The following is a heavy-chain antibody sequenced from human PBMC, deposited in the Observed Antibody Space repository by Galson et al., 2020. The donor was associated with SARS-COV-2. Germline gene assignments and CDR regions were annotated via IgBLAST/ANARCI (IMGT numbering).Heavy chain of an antibody. V-gene: IGHV3-74*01. CDR3: ARGDMGNDYFDY. J-gene: IGHJ4*02. Sequence: GGSLKISCAVSGFTFSNHWMHWVRQAPGKGLVWVSRIYSEGSSTSYADSVKGRFTISGDNAKNTLYLQMNSLRAEDTAVYYCARGDMGNDYFDYWGQGTLVTVSS. D-gene: IGHD7-27*01. CDR2: IYSEGSST. CDR1: GFTFSNHW.